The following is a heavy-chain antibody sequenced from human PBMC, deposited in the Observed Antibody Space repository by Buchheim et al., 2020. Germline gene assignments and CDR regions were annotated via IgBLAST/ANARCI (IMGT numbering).Heavy chain of an antibody. V-gene: IGHV3-30*18. Sequence: QVQLVESGGGVVQPGRSLRLSCAASGFTFSSYGMHWVRQAPGKGLEWVAVISYDGSNKYYADSVKGRFTISRDNSKNTLYPQMNSLRAEDTAVYYCAKALVAGYFDYWGQGTL. CDR3: AKALVAGYFDY. J-gene: IGHJ4*02. CDR2: ISYDGSNK. CDR1: GFTFSSYG. D-gene: IGHD2-15*01.